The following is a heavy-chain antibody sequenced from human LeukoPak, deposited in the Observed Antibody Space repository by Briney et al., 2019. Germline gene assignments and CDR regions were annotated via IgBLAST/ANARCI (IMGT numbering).Heavy chain of an antibody. D-gene: IGHD4-17*01. CDR3: AKDKGPYGDYYFDY. Sequence: GGSLRLSCAASGFTFDDCAMHWVRQAPGKGLEWVSGISWNSGSIGYADSVKGRFTTSRDNAKNSLYLQMNSLRAEDTALYYCAKDKGPYGDYYFDYWGQGTLVTVSS. V-gene: IGHV3-9*01. J-gene: IGHJ4*02. CDR2: ISWNSGSI. CDR1: GFTFDDCA.